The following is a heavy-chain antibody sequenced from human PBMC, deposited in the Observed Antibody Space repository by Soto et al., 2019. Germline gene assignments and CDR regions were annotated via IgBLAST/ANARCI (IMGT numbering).Heavy chain of an antibody. CDR3: ARGMTTVTTYDY. CDR1: GGSISSGGYS. J-gene: IGHJ4*02. Sequence: SETLSLTCAVSGGSISSGGYSWSWIRQPPGKGLEWIGYIYHSGSTYYNPSPKSRVTISVDRSKNQFSLNLSSVTAADTAVYYCARGMTTVTTYDYWGQGTLVTVSS. V-gene: IGHV4-30-2*01. CDR2: IYHSGST. D-gene: IGHD4-4*01.